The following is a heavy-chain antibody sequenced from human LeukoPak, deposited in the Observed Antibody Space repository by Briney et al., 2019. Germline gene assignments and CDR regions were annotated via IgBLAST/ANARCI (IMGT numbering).Heavy chain of an antibody. CDR2: ISYEGSNK. D-gene: IGHD2-15*01. CDR3: ARDNGWSADF. J-gene: IGHJ4*02. CDR1: GFTFSSYG. V-gene: IGHV3-30*03. Sequence: GGSLRLSCAASGFTFSSYGMHWVRQAPGKGLEWVAVISYEGSNKYYADSVKGRFTISRDNSKNTLYLQMNSLRAEDTAVYYCARDNGWSADFWGQGTLVTVSS.